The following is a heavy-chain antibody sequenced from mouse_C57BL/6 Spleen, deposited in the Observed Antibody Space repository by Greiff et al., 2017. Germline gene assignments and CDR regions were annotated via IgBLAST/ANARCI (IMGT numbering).Heavy chain of an antibody. CDR1: GFTFSSYT. V-gene: IGHV5-9*01. Sequence: EVMLVESGGGLVKPGGSLKLSCAASGFTFSSYTMPWVRQTPEKRLEWVATISGGGGNTYYPDSVKGRFTISRDNAKNTLYLQMSSLRSEDTALYYCARQGDYDRYFDVWGTGTTVTVSS. D-gene: IGHD2-4*01. CDR3: ARQGDYDRYFDV. CDR2: ISGGGGNT. J-gene: IGHJ1*03.